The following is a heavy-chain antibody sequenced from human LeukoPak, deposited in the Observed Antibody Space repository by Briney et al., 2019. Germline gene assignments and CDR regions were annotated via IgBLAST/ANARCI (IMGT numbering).Heavy chain of an antibody. V-gene: IGHV3-7*01. Sequence: GGSLRLSCAASGFTLNSYLMSWVRQAPGRGLEWVANIKKDGSEESYLDSVKGRFTVSRDNAKNSLFLQMNSLRGEDTAVYYCARSNPNRNALDLWGQGTMVTISS. J-gene: IGHJ3*01. CDR1: GFTLNSYL. CDR3: ARSNPNRNALDL. D-gene: IGHD1-14*01. CDR2: IKKDGSEE.